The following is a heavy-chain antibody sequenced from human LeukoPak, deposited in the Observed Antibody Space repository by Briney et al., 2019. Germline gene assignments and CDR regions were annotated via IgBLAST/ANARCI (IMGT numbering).Heavy chain of an antibody. D-gene: IGHD2-15*01. V-gene: IGHV1-69*04. CDR1: GGTFSSYA. CDR2: IIPILGIA. J-gene: IGHJ3*02. Sequence: ASVNVSCKASGGTFSSYAISWVRPAPGQGREWMGRIIPILGIANYAQKFQGRVTITADKSTSTAYMELSSLRSEDTAVYYCAREYCSGGSCLIGDRGEGGIWGQGTMVTVSS. CDR3: AREYCSGGSCLIGDRGEGGI.